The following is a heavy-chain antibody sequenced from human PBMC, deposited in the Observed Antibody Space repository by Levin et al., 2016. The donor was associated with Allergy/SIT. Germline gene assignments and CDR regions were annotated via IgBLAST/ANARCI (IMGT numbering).Heavy chain of an antibody. CDR1: GASISSGDYY. V-gene: IGHV4-31*03. CDR3: ARDRRGPVAATGYFDY. Sequence: SETLSLTCTVSGASISSGDYYWSWIRQHPEKGLEWIGYIYYSGSTVYNPSLNSRLAISVDTSKNQFSLELRSVTSADTAVYYCARDRRGPVAATGYFDYWGQGTLVTVSS. D-gene: IGHD6-13*01. CDR2: IYYSGST. J-gene: IGHJ4*02.